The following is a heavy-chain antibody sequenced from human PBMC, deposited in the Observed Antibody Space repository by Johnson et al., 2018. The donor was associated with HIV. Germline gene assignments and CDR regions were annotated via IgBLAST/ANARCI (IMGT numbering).Heavy chain of an antibody. CDR3: ARKVESSVLGWWWVFDI. CDR1: GFTVSSNY. Sequence: QVQLVESGGGLVQPGGSLRLSCAASGFTVSSNYMSWVRQAPGKGLEWVAVMSSDGFNKYYADSVKGRFTVSRDNSKNTLYLQVNSLRPEDTAVYFCARKVESSVLGWWWVFDICGQGTLVTVSS. CDR2: MSSDGFNK. V-gene: IGHV3-30-3*01. D-gene: IGHD2-21*01. J-gene: IGHJ3*02.